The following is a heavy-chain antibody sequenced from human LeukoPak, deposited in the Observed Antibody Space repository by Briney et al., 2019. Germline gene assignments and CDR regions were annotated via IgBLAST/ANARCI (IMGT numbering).Heavy chain of an antibody. CDR2: ISSKGELT. CDR1: GFTFSIYA. J-gene: IGHJ4*02. D-gene: IGHD3-22*01. Sequence: GGSLRLSCAASGFTFSIYAMSWVRQAPGKGLEWVSSISSKGELTFYADSVKGRFTISRDNSESTLYLQMNILRAEDTAIYHCTRDRPNYYGSDGHYYRRNGDYWGQGTLVTVSS. CDR3: TRDRPNYYGSDGHYYRRNGDY. V-gene: IGHV3-23*01.